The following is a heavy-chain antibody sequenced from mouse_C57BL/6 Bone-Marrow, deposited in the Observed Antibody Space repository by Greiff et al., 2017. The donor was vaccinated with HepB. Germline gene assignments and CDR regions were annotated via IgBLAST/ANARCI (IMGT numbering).Heavy chain of an antibody. J-gene: IGHJ2*01. CDR2: IYPGSGST. CDR1: GYTFTSYW. D-gene: IGHD1-1*01. Sequence: QVQLQQPGAELVKPGASVKMSCKASGYTFTSYWITWVKQRPGQGLEWIGAIYPGSGSTNYNEKFKSKATLTVDTSSSTAYMQLSSLTSEDSAGYYCARYDYYYGSSYYFDYWGQGTTLTVSS. V-gene: IGHV1-55*01. CDR3: ARYDYYYGSSYYFDY.